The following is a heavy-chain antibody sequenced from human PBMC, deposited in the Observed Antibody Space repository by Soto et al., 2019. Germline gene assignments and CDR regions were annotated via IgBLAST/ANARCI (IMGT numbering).Heavy chain of an antibody. D-gene: IGHD6-6*01. J-gene: IGHJ4*02. Sequence: GGSLRLSXAASGFTFSSYSMNWVRQAPGKGLEWVSSISSSSSYIYYADSVKGRFTISRDNAKNSLYLQMNSLRAEDTAVYYCARIVPYSSSLEFDYWGQGTLVTVSS. CDR2: ISSSSSYI. CDR3: ARIVPYSSSLEFDY. V-gene: IGHV3-21*01. CDR1: GFTFSSYS.